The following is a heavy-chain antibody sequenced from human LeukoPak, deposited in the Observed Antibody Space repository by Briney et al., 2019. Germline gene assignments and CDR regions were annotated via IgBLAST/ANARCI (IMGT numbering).Heavy chain of an antibody. CDR1: GGSISSYY. V-gene: IGHV4-4*07. Sequence: SETLSLTCSVSGGSISSYYWSWIRQPAGKGXXWIGRIYSSGSTNYNPSLKTRVTMSLDTSKNQFSLNLTTVTAADTAVYYCARTSARGAQFDYWGQGTLVTVSS. CDR2: IYSSGST. CDR3: ARTSARGAQFDY. D-gene: IGHD3-10*01. J-gene: IGHJ4*02.